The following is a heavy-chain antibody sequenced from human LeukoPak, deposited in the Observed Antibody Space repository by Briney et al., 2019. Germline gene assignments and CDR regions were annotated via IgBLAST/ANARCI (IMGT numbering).Heavy chain of an antibody. V-gene: IGHV1-18*01. Sequence: ASAKVSCKASGYTFTSYGISWVRQAPGQGLEWMGWISAYNGNTNYAQKLQGRVTMTTDTSTSTAYMELRSLRSDDTAVYYCASKAGYSSGWYFDYWGQGTLVTVSS. CDR3: ASKAGYSSGWYFDY. CDR2: ISAYNGNT. D-gene: IGHD6-19*01. CDR1: GYTFTSYG. J-gene: IGHJ4*02.